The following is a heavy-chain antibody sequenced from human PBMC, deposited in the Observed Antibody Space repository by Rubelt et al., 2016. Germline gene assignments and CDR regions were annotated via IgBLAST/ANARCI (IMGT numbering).Heavy chain of an antibody. Sequence: QVQLQESGPGLVKPSETLSLTCTVSGGSISSYYWSWIRQPPGKGLEWIGSIYYSGSTYYNPSLKSRVTISVDTSKNQFSLKLSSVTAADTAVYYCARHAFSPGTLDYWGQGTLVTVSS. V-gene: IGHV4-59*05. CDR1: GGSISSYY. J-gene: IGHJ4*02. CDR3: ARHAFSPGTLDY. D-gene: IGHD1-7*01. CDR2: IYYSGST.